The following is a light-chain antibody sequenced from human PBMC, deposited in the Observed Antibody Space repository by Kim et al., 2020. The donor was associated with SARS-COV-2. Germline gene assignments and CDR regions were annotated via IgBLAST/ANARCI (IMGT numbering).Light chain of an antibody. CDR3: QQYDNWPPIT. Sequence: SPGERANLSCRASQSVRTNLAWYQQKPGQAPRLLIYGASTRATGIPARFSGSGSGTDFTLTISSLQSEDFAVYFCQQYDNWPPITFGQGTRLEIK. V-gene: IGKV3D-15*01. CDR2: GAS. CDR1: QSVRTN. J-gene: IGKJ5*01.